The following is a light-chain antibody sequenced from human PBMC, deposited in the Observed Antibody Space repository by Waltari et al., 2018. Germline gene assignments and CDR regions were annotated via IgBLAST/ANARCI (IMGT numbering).Light chain of an antibody. Sequence: SSDLTQDPAVSVALGQTVRITCQGDSLRRSFASWYQQRPGQAPILVISDKNSRPSGIPGRFSGASSGNTASLTIAWTQAEDEADYYCSSRDNFNRHAVLFGGGTKLTVL. CDR2: DKN. V-gene: IGLV3-19*01. CDR1: SLRRSF. J-gene: IGLJ3*02. CDR3: SSRDNFNRHAVL.